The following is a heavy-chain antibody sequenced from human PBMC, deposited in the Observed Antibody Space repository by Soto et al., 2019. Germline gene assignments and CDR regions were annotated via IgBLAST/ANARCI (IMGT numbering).Heavy chain of an antibody. CDR2: ISYDGSNK. Sequence: GGSLRLSCAASGFTFSSYGMHWVCQAPGKGLEWVAVISYDGSNKYYADSVKGRFTISRDNSKNTLYLQMNSLRAEDTAVYYCAKPALVARGWFDPWGQGTLVTVSS. CDR3: AKPALVARGWFDP. D-gene: IGHD5-12*01. CDR1: GFTFSSYG. V-gene: IGHV3-30*18. J-gene: IGHJ5*02.